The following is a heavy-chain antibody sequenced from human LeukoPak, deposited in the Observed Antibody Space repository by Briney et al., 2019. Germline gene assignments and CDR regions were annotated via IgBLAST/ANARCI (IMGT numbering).Heavy chain of an antibody. CDR2: ISSSSSYR. CDR3: ARSPYDFWSGYYSAGNSSDAFDI. D-gene: IGHD3-3*01. V-gene: IGHV3-21*05. Sequence: NPGGSLRLSCAASGFTFSSYSMNWVRQAPGKGLEWVSYISSSSSYRYYADSVKGRFTISRDNAKNSLYLQMNSLRAEDTAVYYCARSPYDFWSGYYSAGNSSDAFDIWGQGTMVTVSS. CDR1: GFTFSSYS. J-gene: IGHJ3*02.